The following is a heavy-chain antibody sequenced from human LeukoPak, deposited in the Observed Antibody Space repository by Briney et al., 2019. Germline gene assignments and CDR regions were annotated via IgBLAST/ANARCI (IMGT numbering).Heavy chain of an antibody. D-gene: IGHD6-13*01. CDR3: ARRWRTYSSSWYWFDP. V-gene: IGHV4-59*08. Sequence: SETLSLTCTVSGGSISSYYWSWIRRPPGKGLEWIGYIYYSGSINYNPSLKSRVTISVDTSKNQFSLKLSSVTAADTAVYYCARRWRTYSSSWYWFDPWGQGTLVTVSS. J-gene: IGHJ5*02. CDR2: IYYSGSI. CDR1: GGSISSYY.